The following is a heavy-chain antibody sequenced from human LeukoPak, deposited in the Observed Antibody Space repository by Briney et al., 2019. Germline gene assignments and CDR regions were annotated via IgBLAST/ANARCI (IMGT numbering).Heavy chain of an antibody. Sequence: QPGGSLRLSCAASGFTFSTYAMSWVRQAPGKGLEWVSAISGSGGSTYYADSVKGRFTISRDNSKNTLYLQMNSLRAEDTAVYYCAKERRIAVAGILDYWGQGTLVTVSS. J-gene: IGHJ4*02. CDR3: AKERRIAVAGILDY. CDR1: GFTFSTYA. V-gene: IGHV3-23*01. CDR2: ISGSGGST. D-gene: IGHD6-19*01.